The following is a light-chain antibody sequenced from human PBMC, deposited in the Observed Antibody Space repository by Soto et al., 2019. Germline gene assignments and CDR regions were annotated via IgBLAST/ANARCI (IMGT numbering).Light chain of an antibody. Sequence: EIVLTQSPGTLSLSPGETATLSCRASQTLADIFLVWYQQKPGQAPRLLISGGSNRAAGIPDRFRGSGSGTDFTLSISRLEPEDFAVYYCQERTGWPPWTFGQGTKVDIK. CDR2: GGS. CDR3: QERTGWPPWT. V-gene: IGKV3D-20*02. J-gene: IGKJ1*01. CDR1: QTLADIF.